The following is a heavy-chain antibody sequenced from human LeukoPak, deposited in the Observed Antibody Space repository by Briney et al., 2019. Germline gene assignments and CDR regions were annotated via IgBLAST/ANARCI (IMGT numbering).Heavy chain of an antibody. CDR1: GFTVSSNY. CDR2: IKTDGSET. J-gene: IGHJ4*02. D-gene: IGHD6-19*01. V-gene: IGHV3-7*03. CDR3: AKNNGWFHLAQ. Sequence: GGSPRLSCAASGFTVSSNYMSWVRQAPGKGLEWVGHIKTDGSETYYVDSLKGRFSISRDNTNNALYLQMNSLRVEDTAVYYCAKNNGWFHLAQWGQGTLVTVSS.